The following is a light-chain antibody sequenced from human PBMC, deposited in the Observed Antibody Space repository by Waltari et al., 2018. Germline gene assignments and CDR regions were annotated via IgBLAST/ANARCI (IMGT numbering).Light chain of an antibody. CDR2: AAS. CDR3: QQRSNWPPIT. J-gene: IGKJ5*01. CDR1: QSVSSY. Sequence: EIVLTQSPDTLSLSPGERATLSCRASQSVSSYLAWFQQKPGQAPRLLIYAASNRATGIPARFSGSGSGTDFTLTISSLEPEDFAVYYCQQRSNWPPITFGQGTRLEIK. V-gene: IGKV3-11*01.